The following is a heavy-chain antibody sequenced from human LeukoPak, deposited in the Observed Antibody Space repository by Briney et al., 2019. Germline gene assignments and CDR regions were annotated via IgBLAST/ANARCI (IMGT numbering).Heavy chain of an antibody. CDR3: ARATGIAVASSTYYFDY. J-gene: IGHJ4*02. D-gene: IGHD6-19*01. CDR1: GGSISSSNW. V-gene: IGHV4-4*02. Sequence: SETLSLTCAVSGGSISSSNWWSWVRQPPGKGLEWIGEIYHSGSTNYNPSLKSRVTISVDKSKNQFSLKLSSVTAADTAVYYCARATGIAVASSTYYFDYWGQGTLATVSS. CDR2: IYHSGST.